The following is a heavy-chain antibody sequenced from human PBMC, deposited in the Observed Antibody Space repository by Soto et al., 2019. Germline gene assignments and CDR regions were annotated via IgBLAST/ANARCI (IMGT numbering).Heavy chain of an antibody. V-gene: IGHV4-34*01. D-gene: IGHD4-4*01. CDR1: GGSFSGYY. J-gene: IGHJ5*02. Sequence: PSETLSLTCAVYGGSFSGYYWSWIRQPPGKGLEWIGEINHSGSTNYNPSLKSRVTISVDTSKNQFSLKLSSVTAADTAVYYCARGRKRAVIINWLDPWGQGTLVTVYS. CDR2: INHSGST. CDR3: ARGRKRAVIINWLDP.